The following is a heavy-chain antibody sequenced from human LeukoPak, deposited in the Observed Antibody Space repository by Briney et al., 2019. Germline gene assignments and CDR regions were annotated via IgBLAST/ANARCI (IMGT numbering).Heavy chain of an antibody. V-gene: IGHV3-30*18. D-gene: IGHD6-19*01. Sequence: GGSLRLSCAAPGFTFSSYGMHWVRQAPGKGLEWVAVISYDGSNKYYADSVKGRFTISRDNSKNTLYLQMNSLRAEDTAVYYCAKVDRSSGHVDYWGQGTLVTVSS. CDR1: GFTFSSYG. CDR2: ISYDGSNK. CDR3: AKVDRSSGHVDY. J-gene: IGHJ4*02.